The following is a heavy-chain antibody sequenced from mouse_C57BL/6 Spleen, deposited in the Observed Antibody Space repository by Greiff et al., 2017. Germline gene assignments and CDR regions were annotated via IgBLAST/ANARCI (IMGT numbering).Heavy chain of an antibody. CDR2: IYPRSGNT. CDR1: GYTFTSYG. V-gene: IGHV1-81*01. CDR3: ARRGITTDYFDY. Sequence: QVQLQQSGAELARPGASVKLSCKASGYTFTSYGISWVKQRTGQGLEWIGEIYPRSGNTYYNEKFKGKATLTADKSSSTAYMELRSLTSEDSAVYFCARRGITTDYFDYWGQGTTLTVSS. J-gene: IGHJ2*01. D-gene: IGHD1-1*01.